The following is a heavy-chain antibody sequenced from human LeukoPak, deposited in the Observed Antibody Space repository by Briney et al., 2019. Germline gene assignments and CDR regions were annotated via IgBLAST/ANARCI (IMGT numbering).Heavy chain of an antibody. Sequence: GGSLRLSCAASGFTFSSYAMSWVRQAPGKGLEWVSAISGSGGSTYYADSVKGRFTISRDSSKNTLYLQMNSLRAEDTAVYYCAKDPIAVAGYYYYGMDVWGQGTTVTVSS. CDR1: GFTFSSYA. J-gene: IGHJ6*02. CDR3: AKDPIAVAGYYYYGMDV. CDR2: ISGSGGST. D-gene: IGHD6-19*01. V-gene: IGHV3-23*01.